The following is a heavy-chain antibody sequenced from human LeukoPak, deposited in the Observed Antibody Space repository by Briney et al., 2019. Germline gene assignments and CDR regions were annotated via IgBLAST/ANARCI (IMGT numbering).Heavy chain of an antibody. CDR2: IKQDGSEK. D-gene: IGHD2-2*02. J-gene: IGHJ4*02. CDR1: GFTFSSYW. V-gene: IGHV3-7*01. CDR3: AREQYQLLYGRVY. Sequence: GGSLRLSCAASGFTFSSYWMSWVRPAPGKGLEWVANIKQDGSEKYYVDSVKGRFTISRDNAKNSLYLQMNSLRAEDTAVYYCAREQYQLLYGRVYWGQGTLVTVSS.